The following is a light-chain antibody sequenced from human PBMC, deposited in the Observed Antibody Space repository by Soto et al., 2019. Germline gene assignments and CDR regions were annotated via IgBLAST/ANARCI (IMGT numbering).Light chain of an antibody. Sequence: QSALTQPASVSGSPGQSITISCTGTSNDVGAFNFVSWYQQHPGKAPKVIIYEVSNRPSGVSHRFSGSKSGNTASLTISGLQAEDEADYYCNSYTTTSARVFGGGTKVTVL. CDR2: EVS. J-gene: IGLJ3*02. CDR1: SNDVGAFNF. CDR3: NSYTTTSARV. V-gene: IGLV2-14*01.